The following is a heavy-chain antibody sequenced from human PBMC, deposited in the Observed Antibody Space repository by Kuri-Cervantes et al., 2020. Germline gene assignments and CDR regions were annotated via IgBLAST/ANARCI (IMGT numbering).Heavy chain of an antibody. J-gene: IGHJ4*02. CDR3: ASMAEQSYYFDY. D-gene: IGHD1/OR15-1a*01. V-gene: IGHV4-38-2*01. Sequence: SETLSLTCAVSGYSISSGYYWGWIRQPPGKGLEWIGSIYHSGSTYYNPSLKSRVTIPVDTSKNQFSLKLSSVTAADTAVYYCASMAEQSYYFDYWGQGTLVTVSS. CDR1: GYSISSGYY. CDR2: IYHSGST.